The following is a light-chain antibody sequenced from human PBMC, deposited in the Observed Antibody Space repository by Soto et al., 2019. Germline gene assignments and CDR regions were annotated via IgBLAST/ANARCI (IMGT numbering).Light chain of an antibody. Sequence: QSVLTQPPSVSESPGQRVTISCTGSSSNIGAGYDVHWYQQLPGRAPKLLIYGNTHRPSGVPDRFSGSKSGTSASLAITGLQAEDEADYYCLSFDSSLSVVFGGGTKVTVL. CDR1: SSNIGAGYD. J-gene: IGLJ2*01. V-gene: IGLV1-40*01. CDR3: LSFDSSLSVV. CDR2: GNT.